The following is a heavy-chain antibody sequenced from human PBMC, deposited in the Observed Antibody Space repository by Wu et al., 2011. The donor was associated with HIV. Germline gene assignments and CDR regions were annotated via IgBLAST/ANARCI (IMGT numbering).Heavy chain of an antibody. D-gene: IGHD1-26*01. J-gene: IGHJ3*02. CDR2: IIPIFGAA. CDR1: GGTFSYYA. V-gene: IGHV1-69*01. Sequence: QVQLVQSGAEVKKPGSSVKVSCKASGGTFSYYAISWVRQAPGQGLEWMGGIIPIFGAANYAQKFQGRVTITSDESTNTAYLELSSLRSEDTAVYYCASLSGSYAYAFDIWGRRDNGHRLF. CDR3: ASLSGSYAYAFDI.